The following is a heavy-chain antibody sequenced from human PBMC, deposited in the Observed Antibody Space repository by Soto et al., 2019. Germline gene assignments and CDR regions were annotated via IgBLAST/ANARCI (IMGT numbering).Heavy chain of an antibody. Sequence: SETLSLTCAVSGYSISSGYYWGWIRQPPGKGLEWLGSIYHSGSTYYNPSLKSRVTISVDTSKNQFSLKLSSVTAADPAAYYCARDLLSSDYDSRGLGFDYWGQGTLVTVSS. J-gene: IGHJ4*02. V-gene: IGHV4-38-2*02. CDR2: IYHSGST. CDR3: ARDLLSSDYDSRGLGFDY. CDR1: GYSISSGYY. D-gene: IGHD3-22*01.